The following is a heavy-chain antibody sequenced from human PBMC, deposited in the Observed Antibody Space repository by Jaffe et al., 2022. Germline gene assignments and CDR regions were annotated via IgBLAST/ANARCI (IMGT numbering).Heavy chain of an antibody. CDR2: ISSSGSTI. J-gene: IGHJ6*03. Sequence: EVQLVESGGGLVQPGGSLRLSCAASGFTFSSYEMNWVRQAPGKGLEWVSYISSSGSTIYYADSVKGRFTISRDNAKNSLYLQMNSLRAEDTAVYYCARDRSASGDMAWKVYYYYMDVWGKGTTVTVSS. CDR1: GFTFSSYE. CDR3: ARDRSASGDMAWKVYYYYMDV. D-gene: IGHD1-1*01. V-gene: IGHV3-48*03.